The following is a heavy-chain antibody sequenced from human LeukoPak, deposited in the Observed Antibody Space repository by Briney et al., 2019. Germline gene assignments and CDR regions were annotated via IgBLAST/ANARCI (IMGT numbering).Heavy chain of an antibody. CDR2: ISAYNGNT. CDR3: ARASSARRGVACDY. CDR1: GYTFTSYG. V-gene: IGHV1-18*01. J-gene: IGHJ4*02. D-gene: IGHD6-6*01. Sequence: ASVTVSCKASGYTFTSYGISWVRQAPGQGLEWMGWISAYNGNTHYAQKLQGGVTMTTDTSTNTAYMELRSLRSDDTAVYYCARASSARRGVACDYWGQGTLVTVSS.